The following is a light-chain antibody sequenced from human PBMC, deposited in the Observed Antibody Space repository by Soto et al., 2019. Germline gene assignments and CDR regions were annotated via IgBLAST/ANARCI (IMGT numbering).Light chain of an antibody. CDR3: EQYGSSPPSIT. V-gene: IGKV3-20*01. Sequence: EIVLTQSPGTLSLFPGERATVSCRASQSVSRSNLAWYQHKPGQAPRLLIYGTSNRATGIPDRFTGSGSGTDLTLTISSLEPEDFAVYYCEQYGSSPPSITFGQGTRLEIK. J-gene: IGKJ5*01. CDR1: QSVSRSN. CDR2: GTS.